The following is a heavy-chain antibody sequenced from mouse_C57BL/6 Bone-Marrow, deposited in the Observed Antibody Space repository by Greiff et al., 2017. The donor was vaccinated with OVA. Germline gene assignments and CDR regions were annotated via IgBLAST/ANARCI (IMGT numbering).Heavy chain of an antibody. V-gene: IGHV1-63*01. CDR3: ARRDGKTYYAMDY. CDR1: GYTFTNYW. D-gene: IGHD2-1*01. J-gene: IGHJ4*01. Sequence: QVQLQQSGAELVRPGTSVKMSCKASGYTFTNYWIGWAKQRPGHGLEWIGDIYPGGGYTNYNEKFKGKATLTADKSSSTAYMQFSSLTSEDSAIYYCARRDGKTYYAMDYWGQGTSVTVSS. CDR2: IYPGGGYT.